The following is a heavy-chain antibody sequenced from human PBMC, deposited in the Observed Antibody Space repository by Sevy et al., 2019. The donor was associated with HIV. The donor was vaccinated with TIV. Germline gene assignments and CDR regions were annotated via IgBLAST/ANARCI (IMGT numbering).Heavy chain of an antibody. CDR1: GFTFSSYS. Sequence: GGSLRLSCAASGFTFSSYSMNWVRQAPGKGLEWVSSISSSSNYIYYADSVKGRFTISRDNAKNSLYLKMNSLRAEDTAVYYCAREGVGYGDYERGGGAFDYWGQGTLVTVSS. V-gene: IGHV3-21*01. D-gene: IGHD4-17*01. CDR3: AREGVGYGDYERGGGAFDY. J-gene: IGHJ4*02. CDR2: ISSSSNYI.